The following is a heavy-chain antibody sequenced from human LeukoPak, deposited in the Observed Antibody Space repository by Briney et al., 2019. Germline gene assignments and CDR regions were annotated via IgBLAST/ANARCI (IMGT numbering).Heavy chain of an antibody. CDR1: GFTFSSYS. CDR3: ARDESSSWIRVLDYYYLDV. Sequence: GGSLRLSCAASGFTFSSYSMNWVRQAPGKGLEWVSSISATSKYKYYAHSVRGRFTISRDNAKNSLYLQMNSLRAEDTAVYYCARDESSSWIRVLDYYYLDVWGKGTTVTVSS. J-gene: IGHJ6*03. D-gene: IGHD6-13*01. V-gene: IGHV3-21*01. CDR2: ISATSKYK.